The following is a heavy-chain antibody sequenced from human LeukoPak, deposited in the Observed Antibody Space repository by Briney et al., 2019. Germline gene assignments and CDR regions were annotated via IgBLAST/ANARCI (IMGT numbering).Heavy chain of an antibody. Sequence: SETLSLTCAVYGGSFSGYYWSWIRQPPGEGLEWIGEINHSGSTNYNPSLKSRVTISVDTSKNQFSLKLSSVTAADTAVYYCARAARSGWYRSHFDYWGQGTLVTVSS. J-gene: IGHJ4*02. CDR1: GGSFSGYY. CDR2: INHSGST. D-gene: IGHD6-19*01. V-gene: IGHV4-34*01. CDR3: ARAARSGWYRSHFDY.